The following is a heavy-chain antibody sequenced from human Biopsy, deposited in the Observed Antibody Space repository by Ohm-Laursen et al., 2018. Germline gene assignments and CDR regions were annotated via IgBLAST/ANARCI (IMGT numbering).Heavy chain of an antibody. V-gene: IGHV3-30*03. CDR3: LREAATGYYRTADF. Sequence: SLRLSCTAPGFTFSSHGMHWVRQAPGKGLEWVAHFSYDGINKHYADSVKGRFTISRDNSKNTLSLQMNSLRVEDTAMYYCLREAATGYYRTADFWGQGTLATVSS. CDR2: FSYDGINK. CDR1: GFTFSSHG. J-gene: IGHJ4*02. D-gene: IGHD3-9*01.